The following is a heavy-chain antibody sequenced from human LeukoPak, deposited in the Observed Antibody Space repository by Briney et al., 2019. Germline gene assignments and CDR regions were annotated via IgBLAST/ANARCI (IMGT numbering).Heavy chain of an antibody. CDR2: IYYSGST. CDR3: ARYYSVGAFDI. J-gene: IGHJ3*02. D-gene: IGHD3-10*01. CDR1: GGSISSGNYY. V-gene: IGHV4-39*01. Sequence: PSQTLSLTCTVSGGSISSGNYYWGWIRQPPGKGLEWIGTIYYSGSTYYNPSLKSRVTISVDMSKNQFSLKLSSVTAADTAVYYCARYYSVGAFDIWGQGTMVTVSS.